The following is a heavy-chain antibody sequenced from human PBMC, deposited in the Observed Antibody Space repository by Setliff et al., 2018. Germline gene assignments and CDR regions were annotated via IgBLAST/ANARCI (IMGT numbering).Heavy chain of an antibody. Sequence: SETLSLTCNVYGGSFDTYYWSWIRQPPGKGLEWFGEINNSGSGDYNPSFKGRVTISVDTSKKQFSLTLTSVTAADTALYYCRQAVVGRDVFDIWGQGTVVTVSS. D-gene: IGHD1-1*01. J-gene: IGHJ3*02. CDR1: GGSFDTYY. CDR2: INNSGSG. V-gene: IGHV4-34*01. CDR3: RQAVVGRDVFDI.